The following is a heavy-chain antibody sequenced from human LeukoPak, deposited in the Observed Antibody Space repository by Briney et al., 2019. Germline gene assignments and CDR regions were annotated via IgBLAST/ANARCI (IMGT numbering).Heavy chain of an antibody. CDR2: IRSKANSCAT. D-gene: IGHD3-10*01. Sequence: GGSLRLSCAASGFTFSGSAMHWVRQASGKGLEWVGRIRSKANSCATAYAASVKGRFTISRDDSKNTAYLQMNSLKTEDTAVYYCTSKICYGSGSCLDYWGQGTLVTVSS. V-gene: IGHV3-73*01. J-gene: IGHJ4*02. CDR3: TSKICYGSGSCLDY. CDR1: GFTFSGSA.